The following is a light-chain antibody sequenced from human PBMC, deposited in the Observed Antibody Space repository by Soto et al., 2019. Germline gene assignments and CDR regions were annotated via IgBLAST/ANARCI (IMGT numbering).Light chain of an antibody. Sequence: EIVMTHSPATVSVSPGERATLSCRASQSVNSNLAWYQQKPGQAPRLLIYGVSTRATGVPVRFSGSGSGTDFTLTISRLEPDDYAVYCCQQYGASPWTFGQGTKVDIK. CDR3: QQYGASPWT. CDR2: GVS. J-gene: IGKJ1*01. V-gene: IGKV3-15*01. CDR1: QSVNSN.